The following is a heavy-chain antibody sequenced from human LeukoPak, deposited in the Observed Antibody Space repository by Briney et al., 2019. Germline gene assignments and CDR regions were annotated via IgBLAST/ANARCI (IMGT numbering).Heavy chain of an antibody. V-gene: IGHV3-11*01. Sequence: GRSVRLSCEASGFTFSDYSMSWIRQAPGKGLEWVSYITYSGINILYTDSVKGRFTISRDNAKTSLFLQMDSLRAEDTAVYYCASGSAYYDSSGYYRGRFDYWGQGTLVTVS. CDR2: ITYSGINI. D-gene: IGHD3-22*01. J-gene: IGHJ4*02. CDR1: GFTFSDYS. CDR3: ASGSAYYDSSGYYRGRFDY.